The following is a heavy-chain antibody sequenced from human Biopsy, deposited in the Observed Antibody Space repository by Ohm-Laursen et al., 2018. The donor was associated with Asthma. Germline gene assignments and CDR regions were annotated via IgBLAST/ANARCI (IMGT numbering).Heavy chain of an antibody. D-gene: IGHD2-2*01. CDR1: GGSFSGYY. V-gene: IGHV4-34*01. CDR3: ARVVGGYCSSTSCCGGYYYGMDV. Sequence: SETLSLTWAVYGGSFSGYYWSWIRQPPGKGLEWIGEINHSGSTNYNPSLKSRVTISVDTSKNQFSLKLSSVTAADTAVYYCARVVGGYCSSTSCCGGYYYGMDVWGQGTTVTVSS. CDR2: INHSGST. J-gene: IGHJ6*02.